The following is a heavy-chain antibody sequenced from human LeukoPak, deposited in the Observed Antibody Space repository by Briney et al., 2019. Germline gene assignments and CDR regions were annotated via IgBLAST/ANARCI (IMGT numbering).Heavy chain of an antibody. Sequence: SETLSLTCTVSGGSISSGSYYWSWIRQPAGKGLEWIGRIYTSGSTNYNPSLKSRVTMSVDTSKNQFSLKLSSVTAADTAVYYCAIGSGSYYIGDFDYWGQGTLVTVSS. CDR1: GGSISSGSYY. V-gene: IGHV4-61*02. CDR2: IYTSGST. D-gene: IGHD3-10*01. J-gene: IGHJ4*02. CDR3: AIGSGSYYIGDFDY.